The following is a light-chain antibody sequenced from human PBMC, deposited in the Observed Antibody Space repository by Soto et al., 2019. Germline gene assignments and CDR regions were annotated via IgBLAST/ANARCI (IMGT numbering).Light chain of an antibody. J-gene: IGLJ2*01. CDR2: EGN. CDR3: SSHTPNITL. Sequence: QSVLTQPASVSGSPGQSITISCTGTSGDVDSHYVAWYQQQPNKAPKVLIYEGNNRPSGVSDRFYGSKSGNTASLTISGLQAEDEADYYCSSHTPNITLFGGGTKLTVL. V-gene: IGLV2-14*03. CDR1: SGDVDSHY.